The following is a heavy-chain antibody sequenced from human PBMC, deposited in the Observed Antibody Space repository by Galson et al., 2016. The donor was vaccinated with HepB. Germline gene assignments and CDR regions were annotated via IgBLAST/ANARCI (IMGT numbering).Heavy chain of an antibody. D-gene: IGHD3-9*01. CDR3: ARVNVKILTGYYFAYTYYGMDV. V-gene: IGHV4-34*01. CDR2: INHSGTT. CDR1: GGSFSDYF. Sequence: SETLSLTCDVYGGSFSDYFWSWIRQPPGEGLEWIGEINHSGTTSYNPSLKSRLTISVDTSKNQVSLKLSSVTAADQAIYYCARVNVKILTGYYFAYTYYGMDVWGQGTTVTVSS. J-gene: IGHJ6*02.